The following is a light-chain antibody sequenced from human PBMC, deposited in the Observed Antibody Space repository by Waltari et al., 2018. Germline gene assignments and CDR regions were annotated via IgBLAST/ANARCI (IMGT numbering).Light chain of an antibody. J-gene: IGKJ1*01. CDR3: QHYVRLPAT. V-gene: IGKV3-20*01. Sequence: MVLTQSPATLPLSPGERATLSCRASQSVSRSLRCYQQTPGQAPKLLIYGASTTATCIPDSFTGSGSGTDFRLTISSLEPEDFAIYCCQHYVRLPATFGQGTTVEIK. CDR1: QSVSRS. CDR2: GAS.